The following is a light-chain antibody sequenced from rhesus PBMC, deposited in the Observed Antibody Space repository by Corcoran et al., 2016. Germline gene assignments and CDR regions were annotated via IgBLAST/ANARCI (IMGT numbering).Light chain of an antibody. CDR2: YAS. CDR3: QQHNSYPRT. V-gene: IGKV1S14*01. CDR1: QGISNY. J-gene: IGKJ1*01. Sequence: DIQMTQSPSSLSASVGDTVTITCRASQGISNYLAWYQQKPGKTPKPLIYYASNLESGVPSRFRGSGSGKDFHLPISSLQPEDFATYYCQQHNSYPRTFGQGTKVEIK.